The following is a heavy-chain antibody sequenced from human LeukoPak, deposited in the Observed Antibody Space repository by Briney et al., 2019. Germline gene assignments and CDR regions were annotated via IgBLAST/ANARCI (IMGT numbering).Heavy chain of an antibody. CDR2: IIPIFGTA. Sequence: GASVTVSCTASGGTFSIYAISWVRQAPGQGLEWMGGIIPIFGTANYAQKFQGRVTITADESTSAAYMELSSLRSEDTAVYYCARKVNGDYVSPFDYWGQGTLVTVSS. D-gene: IGHD4-17*01. CDR3: ARKVNGDYVSPFDY. V-gene: IGHV1-69*13. J-gene: IGHJ4*02. CDR1: GGTFSIYA.